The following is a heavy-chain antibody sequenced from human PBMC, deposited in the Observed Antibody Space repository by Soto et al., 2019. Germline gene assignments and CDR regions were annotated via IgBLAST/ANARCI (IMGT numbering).Heavy chain of an antibody. CDR3: ERHPSPPFKFGYGDF. Sequence: PGESLKISCKASGYGFSNFWIGWVRHMPGKGLEWLAMIYPGDSDTRYSPSFQGQVTISADTTTTTAYLQWSSLRASDTAIYYCERHPSPPFKFGYGDFWGQGTLVTVYS. CDR1: GYGFSNFW. V-gene: IGHV5-51*01. CDR2: IYPGDSDT. J-gene: IGHJ4*02. D-gene: IGHD5-18*01.